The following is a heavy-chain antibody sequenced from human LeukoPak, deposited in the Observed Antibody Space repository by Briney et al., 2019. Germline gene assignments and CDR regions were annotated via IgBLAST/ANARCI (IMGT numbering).Heavy chain of an antibody. Sequence: SETLSLTCTVSGGSISSSSYYWGWIRQPPGKGLEWIGRIYYSGSTYYNPSLKSRVTISVDTSKNQFSLKLSSVTAADTAVYYCARAKVLRYFDWLPRVFDYWGQGTLVTVSS. D-gene: IGHD3-9*01. CDR3: ARAKVLRYFDWLPRVFDY. V-gene: IGHV4-39*07. CDR1: GGSISSSSYY. J-gene: IGHJ4*02. CDR2: IYYSGST.